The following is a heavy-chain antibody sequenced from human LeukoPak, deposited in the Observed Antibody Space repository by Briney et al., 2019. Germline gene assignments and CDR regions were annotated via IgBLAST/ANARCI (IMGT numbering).Heavy chain of an antibody. CDR3: ARYITVGATYQHFDY. Sequence: ASVKVSCKASGYTFTGYYMHWVRQAPGQGLEWMGRINPNSGGTNYAQKFQGRVTMTRDTSISTAYMELSGLGSDDTAVYYCARYITVGATYQHFDYWGQGTLVTVSS. CDR2: INPNSGGT. V-gene: IGHV1-2*06. D-gene: IGHD1-26*01. J-gene: IGHJ4*02. CDR1: GYTFTGYY.